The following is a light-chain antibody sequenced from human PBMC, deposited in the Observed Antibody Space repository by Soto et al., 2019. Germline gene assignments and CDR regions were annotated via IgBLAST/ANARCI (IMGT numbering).Light chain of an antibody. Sequence: QSVLTQPASVSGSPGQSITISCTGTSSDVGFYNHVSWYQQHPGKAPKLLIYEVNNRPSGVSHRFSGSKSGNTASLTISGLQAEDEADYYCSSFASTHTYVFXTGTKVTVL. V-gene: IGLV2-14*01. J-gene: IGLJ1*01. CDR2: EVN. CDR1: SSDVGFYNH. CDR3: SSFASTHTYV.